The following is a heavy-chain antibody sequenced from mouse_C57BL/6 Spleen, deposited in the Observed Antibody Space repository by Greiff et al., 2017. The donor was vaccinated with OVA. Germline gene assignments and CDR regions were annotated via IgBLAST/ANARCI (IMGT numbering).Heavy chain of an antibody. CDR2: IDPNSGGT. V-gene: IGHV1-72*01. CDR3: ARWGTTVVASPWYFDV. CDR1: GYTFTSYW. J-gene: IGHJ1*03. D-gene: IGHD1-1*01. Sequence: VQLQQPGAELVKPGASVQLSCKASGYTFTSYWMHWVKQRPGRGLEWIGRIDPNSGGTKYNEKFKSKATLTVDKPSSTAYMQLSSLTSEDSAVYYCARWGTTVVASPWYFDVWGTGTTVTVSS.